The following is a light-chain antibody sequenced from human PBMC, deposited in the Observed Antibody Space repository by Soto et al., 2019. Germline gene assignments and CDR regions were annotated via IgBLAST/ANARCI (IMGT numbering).Light chain of an antibody. Sequence: DIVLTQSPGTLSLSPGERATLSCRASQSVSSSFLAWYQQKRGQPPRLLIYGASNRATGIPARFSGSESGTDFTLIISSLQSEDSAVYYCQQYNNWPPTFGQGTKVDI. CDR3: QQYNNWPPT. CDR1: QSVSSS. J-gene: IGKJ1*01. CDR2: GAS. V-gene: IGKV3-15*01.